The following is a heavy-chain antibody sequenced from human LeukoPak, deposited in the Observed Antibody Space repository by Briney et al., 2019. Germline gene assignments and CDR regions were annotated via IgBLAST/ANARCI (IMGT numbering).Heavy chain of an antibody. J-gene: IGHJ4*02. CDR1: GYSFTSYY. D-gene: IGHD5-12*01. CDR2: INPSGGST. Sequence: GASVKVSCKASGYSFTSYYMHWVRQAPGQGLGWMGIINPSGGSTSYAQKFQGRVTMTRDTSTSTVYMELSSLRSEDTAVFYCVRVGSGYDSSDYWGQGTLVTVSS. V-gene: IGHV1-46*03. CDR3: VRVGSGYDSSDY.